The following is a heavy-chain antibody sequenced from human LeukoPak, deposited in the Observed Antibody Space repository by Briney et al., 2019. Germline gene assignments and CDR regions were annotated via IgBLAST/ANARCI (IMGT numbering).Heavy chain of an antibody. J-gene: IGHJ4*02. Sequence: GGSLRLSCAASGFTFSSYGMQGVRQAPGKGVEGVAVISYDGSNKYYADSVKGRFTISRDNSKNTLYLQMNSLRAEDTAAYYCAKDGSDCSSTSFYWLGDFDYWGQGTLVTVSS. CDR1: GFTFSSYG. CDR2: ISYDGSNK. CDR3: AKDGSDCSSTSFYWLGDFDY. V-gene: IGHV3-30*18. D-gene: IGHD2-2*01.